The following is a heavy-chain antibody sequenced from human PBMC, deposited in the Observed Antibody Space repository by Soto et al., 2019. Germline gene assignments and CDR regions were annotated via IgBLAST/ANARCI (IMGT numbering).Heavy chain of an antibody. D-gene: IGHD6-13*01. V-gene: IGHV3-33*01. Sequence: QVQLVESGGGVVQPGRSLRLSCAASGFTFSSYGMHWVRQAPGKGLEWVAVIWYDGSNKYYADSVKGRFTISRDNSKNTLYLQMNSRRAEDTAVYYCARDGAPEGIAAAGSGPLDYWGQGTLVTVSS. J-gene: IGHJ4*02. CDR3: ARDGAPEGIAAAGSGPLDY. CDR2: IWYDGSNK. CDR1: GFTFSSYG.